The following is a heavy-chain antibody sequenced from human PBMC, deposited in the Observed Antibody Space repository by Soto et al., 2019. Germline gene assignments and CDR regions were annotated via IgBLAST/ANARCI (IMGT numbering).Heavy chain of an antibody. V-gene: IGHV4-4*02. Sequence: QVQLQESGPGLVEPSGTLSLTCAVSGASIGTNNWWSWVRQPPGKGLEWIGEVYHSGTTNCNPSLKSRVTISIDKSKNQFSLTLTSMTAADTALYYCAVPGRGYFDYWSQGTLVTVSS. CDR1: GASIGTNNW. CDR3: AVPGRGYFDY. CDR2: VYHSGTT. J-gene: IGHJ4*02.